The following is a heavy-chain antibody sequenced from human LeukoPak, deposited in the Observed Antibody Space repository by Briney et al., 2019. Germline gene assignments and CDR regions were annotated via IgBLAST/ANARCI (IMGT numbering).Heavy chain of an antibody. Sequence: PGGSLRLSCAASGFTFSDYGMHWVRQAPGKGLEWVAVIWYDGTNKRYAESVKGRFAISRDDSKNTLYLQMNGLRVEDTAVYYCAKRGSYSSSSRDYYYMDVWGKGPTVTVSS. V-gene: IGHV3-33*03. CDR2: IWYDGTNK. CDR3: AKRGSYSSSSRDYYYMDV. D-gene: IGHD6-6*01. J-gene: IGHJ6*03. CDR1: GFTFSDYG.